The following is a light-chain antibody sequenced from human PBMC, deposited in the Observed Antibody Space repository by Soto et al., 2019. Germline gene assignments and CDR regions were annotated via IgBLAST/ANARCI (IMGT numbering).Light chain of an antibody. CDR2: AAF. CDR1: QGISNY. J-gene: IGKJ3*01. V-gene: IGKV1-27*01. Sequence: DIQMTQYPSSLSASVGDRVTITCRASQGISNYLAWYQQKPGRVPKLLIYAAFTLQSGVPSRFSGSGSGTDFTLTISSLQPEDVATYYCQKYDSVPPAFGPGTKVEIK. CDR3: QKYDSVPPA.